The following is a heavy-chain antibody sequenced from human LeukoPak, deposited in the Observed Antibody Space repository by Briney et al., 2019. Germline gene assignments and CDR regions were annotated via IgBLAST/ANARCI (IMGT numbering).Heavy chain of an antibody. V-gene: IGHV3-9*01. J-gene: IGHJ6*03. CDR2: VSWNSGSI. Sequence: PGGSLRLSCAASGFIFSSYGMHWVRQAPGKGLEWVSGVSWNSGSIGYADSVKGRFTISRDNAKNSLYLQMNSLRAEDTALYYCAKDRDGYNSHMDVWGKGTTVTISS. D-gene: IGHD5-24*01. CDR3: AKDRDGYNSHMDV. CDR1: GFIFSSYG.